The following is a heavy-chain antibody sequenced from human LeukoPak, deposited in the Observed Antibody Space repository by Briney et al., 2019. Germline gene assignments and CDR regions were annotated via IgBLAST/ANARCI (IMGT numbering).Heavy chain of an antibody. V-gene: IGHV3-23*01. D-gene: IGHD2/OR15-2a*01. Sequence: GGSLRLSCAVSGFTFSNYGMSWVRQAPGKGLEWVSVISSSGDSTYYADSVKGRFTISRVNSKNTLYLQMNGLRAEDTAIYYCAKDDGNNAKLLLDYWGQGTLVTVSS. CDR1: GFTFSNYG. J-gene: IGHJ4*02. CDR2: ISSSGDST. CDR3: AKDDGNNAKLLLDY.